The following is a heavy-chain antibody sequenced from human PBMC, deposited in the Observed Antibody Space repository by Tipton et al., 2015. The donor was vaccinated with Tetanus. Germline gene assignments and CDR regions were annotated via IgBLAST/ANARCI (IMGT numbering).Heavy chain of an antibody. CDR1: EFSLSAFD. Sequence: VQSGGSLRLSCAASEFSLSAFDVAWVRQAPGKGLEWISFTTTTGTTTHFADSVKGRFTISRDSAKNSLHLQMNNLRGEDTALYYCARAISAYDSSDFAFGITWWYFDLWGRGTLVTVAS. V-gene: IGHV3-48*03. J-gene: IGHJ2*01. D-gene: IGHD3-22*01. CDR2: TTTTGTTT. CDR3: ARAISAYDSSDFAFGITWWYFDL.